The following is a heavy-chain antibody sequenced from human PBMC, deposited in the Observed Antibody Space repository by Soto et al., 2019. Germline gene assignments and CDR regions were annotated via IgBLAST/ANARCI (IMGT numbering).Heavy chain of an antibody. CDR1: GFRFDDYN. D-gene: IGHD3-3*01. CDR3: ARETLSFGSALDV. J-gene: IGHJ6*02. Sequence: GGSLRLSCAASGFRFDDYNIHWVRQAPGKGLEWVSLITWNGGNTYYADSVKGRFTISRDGTTESVSLQMTSLKREDTGLYYCARETLSFGSALDVWGQGTMVTAP. CDR2: ITWNGGNT. V-gene: IGHV3-43*01.